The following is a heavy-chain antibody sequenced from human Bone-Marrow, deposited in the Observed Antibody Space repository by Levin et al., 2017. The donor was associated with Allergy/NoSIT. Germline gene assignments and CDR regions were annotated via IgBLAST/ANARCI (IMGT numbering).Heavy chain of an antibody. J-gene: IGHJ6*03. Sequence: AGGSLRLSCKASGYTFTNFAIGWVRQAPGQGLEWMGWISAYNGNTIYAQKLQGRVTMTTDTSTTTTYMELRSLRSDDTAVYYCARGRDYYYYMDVWGKGTTVTVSS. CDR2: ISAYNGNT. V-gene: IGHV1-18*01. CDR3: ARGRDYYYYMDV. CDR1: GYTFTNFA.